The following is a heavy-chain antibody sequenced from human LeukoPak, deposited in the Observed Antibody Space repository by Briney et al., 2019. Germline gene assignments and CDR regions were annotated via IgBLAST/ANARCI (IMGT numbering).Heavy chain of an antibody. CDR2: ISSSGSTI. CDR1: GFTFSSYE. V-gene: IGHV3-48*03. J-gene: IGHJ4*02. CDR3: ARGGDYEDRTFIDY. Sequence: GGSLRLSCAASGFTFSSYEMNWVRQAPGKGLEWVSYISSSGSTIYYADSVKGRFTISRDNAKNSLYLQMNSLRAEDTAVYYCARGGDYEDRTFIDYWGQGTLVTVSS. D-gene: IGHD4-17*01.